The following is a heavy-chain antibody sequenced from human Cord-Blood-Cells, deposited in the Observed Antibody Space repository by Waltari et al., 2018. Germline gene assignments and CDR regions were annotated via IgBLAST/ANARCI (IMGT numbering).Heavy chain of an antibody. V-gene: IGHV4-39*01. J-gene: IGHJ3*02. D-gene: IGHD6-13*01. CDR1: GGSISSSSYY. CDR2: IYYSGRP. Sequence: QLQLQESGPGLVKPSETLSLTCTVSGGSISSSSYYWGWIRQPPGKGLEWIGSIYYSGRPYYNPSLKSRVTLSVDTSKNQFSLKLSSVTAADTAVYYCARHGAAAGTDDAFDIWGQGTMVTVSS. CDR3: ARHGAAAGTDDAFDI.